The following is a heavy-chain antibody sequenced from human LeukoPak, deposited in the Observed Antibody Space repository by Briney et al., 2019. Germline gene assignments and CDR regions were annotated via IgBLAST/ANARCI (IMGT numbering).Heavy chain of an antibody. V-gene: IGHV3-7*01. Sequence: GGSLRLSCAASGFTFSSYWMSWVRQAPGKGLEWVASIKQDGSEKYYVDSVKGRFTISRDNAKNSLYLQMNSLRAEDTAVYYCARLKLLWSNYFDYWGQGTLVTVSS. J-gene: IGHJ4*02. D-gene: IGHD2-2*01. CDR3: ARLKLLWSNYFDY. CDR2: IKQDGSEK. CDR1: GFTFSSYW.